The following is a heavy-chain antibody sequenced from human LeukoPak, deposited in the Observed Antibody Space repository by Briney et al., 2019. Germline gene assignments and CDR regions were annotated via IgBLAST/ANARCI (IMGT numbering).Heavy chain of an antibody. Sequence: GGSLRLSCAASGFSFSNYSMTWVRQAPGRGLEWVPSISSLGTHKYYADSMKGRFTIARDNANNSLVLQMNSLRGEDSAVYYCARIFLTYSGYDLNFFDSWGQGALVTVSS. CDR1: GFSFSNYS. CDR3: ARIFLTYSGYDLNFFDS. J-gene: IGHJ4*02. CDR2: ISSLGTHK. V-gene: IGHV3-21*01. D-gene: IGHD5-12*01.